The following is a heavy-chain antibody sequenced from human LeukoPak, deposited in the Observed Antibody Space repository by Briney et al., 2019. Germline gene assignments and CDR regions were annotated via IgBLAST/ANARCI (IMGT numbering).Heavy chain of an antibody. J-gene: IGHJ6*02. CDR3: AKDQGIAAAGSGLDYYYYYGMDV. V-gene: IGHV3-23*01. Sequence: GGSLRLSCAASGFTFSSYAMSWVRQAPGKGLEWVSAISGSGGGTYYADSVKGRFTISRDNSKNTLYLQMNSLRAEDTAVYYCAKDQGIAAAGSGLDYYYYYGMDVWGQGTTVTVSS. CDR2: ISGSGGGT. D-gene: IGHD6-13*01. CDR1: GFTFSSYA.